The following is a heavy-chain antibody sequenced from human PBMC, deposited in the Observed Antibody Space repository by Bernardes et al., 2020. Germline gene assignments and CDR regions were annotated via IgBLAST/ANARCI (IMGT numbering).Heavy chain of an antibody. D-gene: IGHD6-19*01. Sequence: GGSLRLSCAASGFTFSSYAMSWVRQAPGKGLEWVSTISGSGGSTFYADSVKGRFTISRDNSNNTLYLQLNSLRAEDTAIYYCAKLDSDWKNYWGQGTLVTVSS. J-gene: IGHJ4*02. CDR3: AKLDSDWKNY. CDR1: GFTFSSYA. CDR2: ISGSGGST. V-gene: IGHV3-23*01.